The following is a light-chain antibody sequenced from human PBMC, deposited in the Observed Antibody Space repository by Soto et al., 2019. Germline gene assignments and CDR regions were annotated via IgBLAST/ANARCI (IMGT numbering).Light chain of an antibody. CDR3: QQRSDWPPIT. V-gene: IGKV3-11*01. CDR1: LNVKSY. J-gene: IGKJ5*01. Sequence: EIVLTQSPATLSLSPGERATLSCRASLNVKSYLAWYQQKPGQAPRLLIYDASTRASGIPARFSGSGSGTEFTLTISSLEPEDFAVYYCQQRSDWPPITFGQRTRLEIK. CDR2: DAS.